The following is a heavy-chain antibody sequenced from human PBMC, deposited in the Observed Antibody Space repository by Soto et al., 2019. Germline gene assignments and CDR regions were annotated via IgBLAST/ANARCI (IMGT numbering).Heavy chain of an antibody. CDR2: INPDNGNT. CDR3: ARDILSVGPRANEAFEV. CDR1: GFSFSDNL. D-gene: IGHD2-8*02. J-gene: IGHJ3*01. Sequence: QVQLVQSGAEVRKPGASVNISCRASGFSFSDNLINWVRQAPGQSLEWMGWINPDNGNTRYSQTFKGRVTISRHSSASIANVEVSDLTSEDTAVYYCARDILSVGPRANEAFEVWGQGTMVTVSS. V-gene: IGHV1-3*01.